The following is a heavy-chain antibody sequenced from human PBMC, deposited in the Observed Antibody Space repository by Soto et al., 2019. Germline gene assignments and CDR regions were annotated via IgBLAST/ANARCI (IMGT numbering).Heavy chain of an antibody. D-gene: IGHD5-12*01. Sequence: CSVADGNSGNHCWSWIRKKQGKGLEWIGYIYYSGSTNYNPSLKSRVTISVDTSKNQFSLKLSSVTAADTAVYYCARESVATKQNPINWFDLLVQGTLVLVS. CDR1: DGNSGNHC. CDR3: ARESVATKQNPINWFDL. CDR2: IYYSGST. V-gene: IGHV4-59*11. J-gene: IGHJ5*02.